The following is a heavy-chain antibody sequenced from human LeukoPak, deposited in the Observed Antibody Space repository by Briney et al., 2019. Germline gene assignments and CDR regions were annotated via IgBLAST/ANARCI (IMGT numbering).Heavy chain of an antibody. CDR2: IWYDGSNK. J-gene: IGHJ4*02. CDR3: AKDTSHGYIH. CDR1: GFTFSSYG. Sequence: GGSLRLSYAASGFTFSSYGMHWVRQAPGKGLEWVAVIWYDGSNKYYADSVKGRFSISRDNSKNTLYLQMNSLRAEDTAVYYCAKDTSHGYIHWGQGTLVTVSS. D-gene: IGHD5-18*01. V-gene: IGHV3-33*06.